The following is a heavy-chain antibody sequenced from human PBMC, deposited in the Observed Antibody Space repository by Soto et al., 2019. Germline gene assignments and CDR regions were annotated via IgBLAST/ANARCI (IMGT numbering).Heavy chain of an antibody. CDR1: GFTFSTYW. CDR2: IDSDASHT. D-gene: IGHD3-10*01. V-gene: IGHV3-74*01. CDR3: ARDPIIAMVRGVINWFDP. Sequence: PGGSLRLSCAASGFTFSTYWMHWIRQVPGKGLEWVSRIDSDASHTYYADSVKGRFTISRDNAKNSLYLQMNSLRAEDTAAYYCARDPIIAMVRGVINWFDPWGQGTLVTVSS. J-gene: IGHJ5*02.